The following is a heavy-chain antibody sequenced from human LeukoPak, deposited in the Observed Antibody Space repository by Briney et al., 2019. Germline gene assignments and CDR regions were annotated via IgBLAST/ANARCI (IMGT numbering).Heavy chain of an antibody. J-gene: IGHJ4*02. CDR2: ISIDGSQK. Sequence: PGGSLRLSCTASGFTVNRYAMHWVRQAPGKGLEWVAVISIDGSQKHYADSVKGRFTISRDNSKNTLFLQMNSLRPEDTAVYYCARDGGIAVSGGFGHWGQGTLVTVSS. CDR1: GFTVNRYA. D-gene: IGHD6-19*01. V-gene: IGHV3-30-3*01. CDR3: ARDGGIAVSGGFGH.